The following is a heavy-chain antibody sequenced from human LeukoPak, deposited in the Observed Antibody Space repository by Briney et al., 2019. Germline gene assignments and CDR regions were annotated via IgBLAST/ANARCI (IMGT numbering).Heavy chain of an antibody. CDR1: GYTFTTYY. CDR3: ARDRGVAWRRPFDY. J-gene: IGHJ4*02. CDR2: INPNGGAT. Sequence: ASVKVSCKASGYTFTTYYLHWVRQAPGQGLEWMGVINPNGGATTYAQKFQGRVTMTSDTSLSTVYMELSGLRSEDTAMYYCARDRGVAWRRPFDYWGQGTLVTVSS. D-gene: IGHD3-10*01. V-gene: IGHV1-46*01.